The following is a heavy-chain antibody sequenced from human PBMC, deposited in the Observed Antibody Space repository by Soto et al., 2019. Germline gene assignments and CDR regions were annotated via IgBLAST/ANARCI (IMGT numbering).Heavy chain of an antibody. CDR2: MSWNRGSI. CDR3: AKDISLGELSAPDH. J-gene: IGHJ4*02. CDR1: GFTFDDFA. V-gene: IGHV3-9*01. Sequence: GGSLRLSCVASGFTFDDFAMHWVRQAPGKELEWVSGMSWNRGSIVYADSVKGRFTISRDNAKNSLYLQMNSLRPEDTALYYCAKDISLGELSAPDHWGQGTLVTVSS. D-gene: IGHD3-16*02.